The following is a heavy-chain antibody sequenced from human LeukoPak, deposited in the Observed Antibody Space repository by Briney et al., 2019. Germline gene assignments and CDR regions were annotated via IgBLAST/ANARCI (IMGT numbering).Heavy chain of an antibody. Sequence: GGSLRLSCAASGFTVSSNYMSWIRQAPGKGLEWVSYISSSGSTIYYADSVKGRFTISRDNAKNSLYLQMNSLRAEDTAVYYCARVGSSGWSGFTDYWGQGTLVTVSS. CDR2: ISSSGSTI. J-gene: IGHJ4*02. V-gene: IGHV3-11*04. CDR1: GFTVSSNY. D-gene: IGHD6-19*01. CDR3: ARVGSSGWSGFTDY.